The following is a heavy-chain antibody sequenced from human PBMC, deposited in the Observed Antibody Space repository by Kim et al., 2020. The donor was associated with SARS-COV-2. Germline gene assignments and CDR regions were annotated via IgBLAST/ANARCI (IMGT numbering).Heavy chain of an antibody. J-gene: IGHJ4*02. CDR1: GGSFSGYY. D-gene: IGHD6-13*01. Sequence: SETLSLTCAVYGGSFSGYYWSWIRQPPGKGLEWIGEINHSGSTNYNPSLKSRVTISVDTSKNQFSLKLSSVTAADTAVYYCARVRPGIAAAFFMRGHFFDYWGQGTLVTVSS. CDR3: ARVRPGIAAAFFMRGHFFDY. V-gene: IGHV4-34*01. CDR2: INHSGST.